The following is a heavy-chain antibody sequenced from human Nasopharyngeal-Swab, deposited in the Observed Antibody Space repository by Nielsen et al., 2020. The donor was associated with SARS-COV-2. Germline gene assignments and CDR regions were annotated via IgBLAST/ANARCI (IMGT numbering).Heavy chain of an antibody. CDR1: GFTFSGYT. J-gene: IGHJ5*02. D-gene: IGHD1-7*01. Sequence: GESLKISCVASGFTFSGYTMNWVRQAPGKGLEWISSISSTTPYIYYADSVKGRFTISRDNAKNSLYLQMNFLRVEDTAIYYCARDTGGPPNYFDPWGQGTLVTVSS. V-gene: IGHV3-21*01. CDR3: ARDTGGPPNYFDP. CDR2: ISSTTPYI.